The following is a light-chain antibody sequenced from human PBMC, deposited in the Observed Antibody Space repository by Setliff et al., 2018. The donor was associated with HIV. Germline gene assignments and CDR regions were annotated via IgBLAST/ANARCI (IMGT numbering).Light chain of an antibody. CDR2: DVS. CDR1: SSDVGGYNY. V-gene: IGLV2-14*03. J-gene: IGLJ1*01. Sequence: QSALTQPASVSGSPGQSITISCTGTSSDVGGYNYVSWYQQHPGKVPKLMIYDVSNRPSGVSNRFSGSKSGNTASLTISGLQAEDEADYYCSSYAGSNKGVFGTGTKV. CDR3: SSYAGSNKGV.